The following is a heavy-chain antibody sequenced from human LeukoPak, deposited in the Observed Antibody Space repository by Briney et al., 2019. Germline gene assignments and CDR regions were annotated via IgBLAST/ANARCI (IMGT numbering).Heavy chain of an antibody. Sequence: SETLSLTCTVSGYSISSGYYWGWIRQPPGQGLEWIGSIYHSGSTYYNPSLKSRVTISVDTSKNQFSLKLSSVTAADTAVYYCARGRYYYDSSGPTLGPPSDAFDIWGQGTMVTVSS. CDR1: GYSISSGYY. V-gene: IGHV4-38-2*02. J-gene: IGHJ3*02. CDR2: IYHSGST. D-gene: IGHD3-22*01. CDR3: ARGRYYYDSSGPTLGPPSDAFDI.